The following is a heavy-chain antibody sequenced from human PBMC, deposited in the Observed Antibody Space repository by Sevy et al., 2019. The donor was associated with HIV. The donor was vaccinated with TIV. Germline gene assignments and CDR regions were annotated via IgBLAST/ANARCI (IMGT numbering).Heavy chain of an antibody. D-gene: IGHD3-10*01. Sequence: GGSLRLSCAAPGFTFSSYWMSWVRQAPGKGLEWVANIKQDGSEKYYVDSVKGRFTISRDNAKNSLYLQMNSLRAEDTAVYYCARVGGFGEFDAFDIWGQGTMVTVSS. CDR2: IKQDGSEK. CDR1: GFTFSSYW. V-gene: IGHV3-7*01. J-gene: IGHJ3*02. CDR3: ARVGGFGEFDAFDI.